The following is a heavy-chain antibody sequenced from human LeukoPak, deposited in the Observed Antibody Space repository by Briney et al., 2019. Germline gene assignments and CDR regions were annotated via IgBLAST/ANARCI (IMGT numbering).Heavy chain of an antibody. Sequence: ASVKVSCKVSGYTFTGYYMHWVRQAPGQGLEWMGWINPNSGGTNYAQKFQGWVTMTRDTSISTAYMELSRLRSDDTAVYYCARELLYSNYGLDYYGMDVWGQGTTVTVSS. D-gene: IGHD4-11*01. V-gene: IGHV1-2*04. J-gene: IGHJ6*02. CDR3: ARELLYSNYGLDYYGMDV. CDR2: INPNSGGT. CDR1: GYTFTGYY.